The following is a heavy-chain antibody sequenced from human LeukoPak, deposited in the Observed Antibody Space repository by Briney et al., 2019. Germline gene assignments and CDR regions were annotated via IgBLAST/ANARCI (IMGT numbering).Heavy chain of an antibody. J-gene: IGHJ4*02. V-gene: IGHV3-74*01. CDR2: INSAGNTT. Sequence: GGSLRLSCAASGLTFTRYWMHWVRHAPGKGLVWVSRINSAGNTTDYAESVKGRFSISRDSSKNTLSLQMNNLRVEDTAVYYCARGMRGSSAFDYWGQGTLVTVSS. CDR1: GLTFTRYW. D-gene: IGHD3-16*01. CDR3: ARGMRGSSAFDY.